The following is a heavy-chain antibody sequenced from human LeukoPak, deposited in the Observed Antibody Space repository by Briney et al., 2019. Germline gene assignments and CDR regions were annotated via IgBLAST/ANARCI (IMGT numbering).Heavy chain of an antibody. J-gene: IGHJ6*03. CDR1: GGTFSSYA. CDR2: IIPIFGTA. CDR3: ARGPTIFGVVYYYHYYMDV. Sequence: GSSVKVSCKASGGTFSSYAISWVRQAPGQGLEWMGGIIPIFGTANYAQKFQGRVTITTDESTSTAYMELSSLRSEDTAVYYCARGPTIFGVVYYYHYYMDVWGKGTTVTVSS. D-gene: IGHD3-3*01. V-gene: IGHV1-69*05.